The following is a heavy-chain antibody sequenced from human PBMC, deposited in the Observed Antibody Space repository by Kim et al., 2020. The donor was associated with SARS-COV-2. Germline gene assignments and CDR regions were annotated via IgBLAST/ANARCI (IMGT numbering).Heavy chain of an antibody. J-gene: IGHJ6*02. CDR3: ARDGVAGAGRYYYYGMDV. CDR1: GYTFTSYG. V-gene: IGHV1-18*01. CDR2: ISAYNGNT. Sequence: ASVKVSCKASGYTFTSYGISWVRQAPGQGLEWMGLISAYNGNTNYAQKLQGRVTMTTDTSTSTAYMELRSLRSDDTAVYYCARDGVAGAGRYYYYGMDVWGQGTTVTVSS. D-gene: IGHD6-19*01.